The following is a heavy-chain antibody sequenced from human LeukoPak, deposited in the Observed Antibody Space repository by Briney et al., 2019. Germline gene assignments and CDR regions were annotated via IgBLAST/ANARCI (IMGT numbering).Heavy chain of an antibody. D-gene: IGHD5-18*01. V-gene: IGHV1-46*01. Sequence: ASVKVPCKASGYTFTSYYMHWVRQAPGQGLEWMGIINPSGGSTSYAQKFQGRVTMTRDMSTSTAYMELSSLRSEDTAVYYCAASFRVDTAMVRWGQGTLVTVSS. CDR1: GYTFTSYY. CDR2: INPSGGST. J-gene: IGHJ4*02. CDR3: AASFRVDTAMVR.